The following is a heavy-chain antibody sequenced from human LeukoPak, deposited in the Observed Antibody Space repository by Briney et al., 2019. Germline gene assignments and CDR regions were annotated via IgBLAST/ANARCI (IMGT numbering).Heavy chain of an antibody. CDR2: INPNSGGT. Sequence: ASVKVSCKASGFTFTGYYMYWVRQAPGQGLEWMGWINPNSGGTNSAQKFQGRVTMTRDTPISTAYMEVSSLTSDDTAVYYCARAPGEYSYVDYWGQGTLVTVTS. CDR3: ARAPGEYSYVDY. J-gene: IGHJ4*02. CDR1: GFTFTGYY. V-gene: IGHV1-2*02. D-gene: IGHD5-18*01.